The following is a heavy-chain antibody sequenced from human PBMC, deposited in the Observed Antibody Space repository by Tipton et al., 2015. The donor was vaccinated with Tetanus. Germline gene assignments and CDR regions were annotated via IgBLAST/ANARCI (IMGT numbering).Heavy chain of an antibody. V-gene: IGHV4-59*12. CDR1: GGSFSSYY. Sequence: GLVKPSETLSLTCAVYGGSFSSYYWSWIRQHPGKGLEWIGYIYYSGSTYYNPSLKSRVTISVDTSKNQFSLKLSSVTAADTAVYYCARDRDTAMDIYYYYYGMDVWRQGTTVTVSS. CDR3: ARDRDTAMDIYYYYYGMDV. J-gene: IGHJ6*02. D-gene: IGHD5-18*01. CDR2: IYYSGST.